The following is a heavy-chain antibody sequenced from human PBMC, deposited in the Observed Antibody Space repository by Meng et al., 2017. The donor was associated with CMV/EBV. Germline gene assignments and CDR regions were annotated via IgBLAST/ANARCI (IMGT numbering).Heavy chain of an antibody. CDR3: ARVTSRVAGAFDY. D-gene: IGHD1-14*01. CDR1: GGSISSGDYY. Sequence: QAQVQEAGPGLVKPSQTLSLSCTVSGGSISSGDYYWGWIRQPPGKGLEWIGYIYYSGSTYYTPSLKSRVTISVDTSKNQFSLKLSSVTAADTAVYYCARVTSRVAGAFDYWGQGTLVTVSS. CDR2: IYYSGST. J-gene: IGHJ4*02. V-gene: IGHV4-30-4*08.